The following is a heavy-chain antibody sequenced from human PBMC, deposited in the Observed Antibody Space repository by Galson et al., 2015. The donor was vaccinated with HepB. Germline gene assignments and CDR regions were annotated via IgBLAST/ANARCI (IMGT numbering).Heavy chain of an antibody. CDR1: GFTFSSYA. CDR3: AKDRSGGSTLEFDP. Sequence: SLRLSCAASGFTFSSYAMSWVRQAPGKGLEWVSAIRGSGGSTYYADSVKGRFTISRDNSKNTLYLQMNSLRAEDTAVYYCAKDRSGGSTLEFDPWGQGTLVTVSS. CDR2: IRGSGGST. V-gene: IGHV3-23*01. D-gene: IGHD2-15*01. J-gene: IGHJ5*02.